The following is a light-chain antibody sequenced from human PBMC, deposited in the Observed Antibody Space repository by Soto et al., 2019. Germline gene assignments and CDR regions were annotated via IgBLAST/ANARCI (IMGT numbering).Light chain of an antibody. CDR1: QDISTY. CDR3: QQYDDVPLT. Sequence: DIQMTQSPSSLSASVGDRVTITCQASQDISTYLNWFQQIPGKAPKVLISDASTLETGVPSRFSGSGSGTDFTFTISSLQPEDIATYYCQQYDDVPLTFGGGTKVEIK. V-gene: IGKV1-33*01. J-gene: IGKJ4*01. CDR2: DAS.